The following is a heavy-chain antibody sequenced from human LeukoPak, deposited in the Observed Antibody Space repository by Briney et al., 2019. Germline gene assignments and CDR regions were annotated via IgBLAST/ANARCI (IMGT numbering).Heavy chain of an antibody. D-gene: IGHD4/OR15-4a*01. V-gene: IGHV2-5*02. CDR2: IYWDDDT. J-gene: IGHJ4*02. CDR1: GFSLSTSGVA. Sequence: SGPTLVNPTQALTLTCTFSGFSLSTSGVAVGWIRQPPGKALEWLALIYWDDDTRYSPSLKSRLTITKDTSKNKVVLTMTNMDPVDTATYYCAHRPPPGSYGGNYSFDYWGQGTLVTVSS. CDR3: AHRPPPGSYGGNYSFDY.